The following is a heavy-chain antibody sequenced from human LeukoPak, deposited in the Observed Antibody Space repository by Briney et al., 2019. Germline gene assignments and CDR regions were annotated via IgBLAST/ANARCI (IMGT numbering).Heavy chain of an antibody. CDR1: GFTFSSYW. V-gene: IGHV3-7*01. CDR3: ARRTDGRSGFYYDY. CDR2: IKQDGSEK. J-gene: IGHJ4*02. Sequence: GGSLRLSCAASGFTFSSYWMSWVRQAPGKGLEWVANIKQDGSEKHYVDSVKGRFTISRDNAKNSLYLQMISLRAEDTAVYYCARRTDGRSGFYYDYWGQGTLVTVSS. D-gene: IGHD3-22*01.